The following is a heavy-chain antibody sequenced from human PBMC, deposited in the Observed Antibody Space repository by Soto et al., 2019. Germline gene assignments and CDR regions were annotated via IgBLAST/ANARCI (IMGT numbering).Heavy chain of an antibody. CDR2: ISYDGNYK. J-gene: IGHJ6*02. V-gene: IGHV3-30*04. Sequence: QVQLVESGGGVVQPGRSLRLSCAASGFIFSNYAMQWVRQAPGKGLEWVAVISYDGNYKYHADSVKGRFTISRDNSKNTVDLQMNSLRAADTAVFYCARVKFLLGKWLQDTVYGMDVWGQGTTVTVSS. D-gene: IGHD6-19*01. CDR3: ARVKFLLGKWLQDTVYGMDV. CDR1: GFIFSNYA.